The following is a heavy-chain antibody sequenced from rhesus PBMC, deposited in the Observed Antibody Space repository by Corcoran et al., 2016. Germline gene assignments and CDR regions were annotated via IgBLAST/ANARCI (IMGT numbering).Heavy chain of an antibody. CDR2: IREKAIDGTA. CDR1: GFTFMDYY. D-gene: IGHD3-3*01. Sequence: EVRLVESGGGLVQPGGALRLSCAGSGFTFMDYYMVWVRQALGKGPEWVGFIREKAIDGTAKYAASVKGRFTISRDDSKSIVSLQMNSLRAEDTAVYYCAKDGIGLVNSYGLDSWGQGVVVTVSS. V-gene: IGHV3-116*02. J-gene: IGHJ6*01. CDR3: AKDGIGLVNSYGLDS.